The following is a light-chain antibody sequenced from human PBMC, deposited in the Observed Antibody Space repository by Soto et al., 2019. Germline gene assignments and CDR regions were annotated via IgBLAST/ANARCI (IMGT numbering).Light chain of an antibody. J-gene: IGLJ1*01. CDR1: SIDVGGYNY. Sequence: LTQPPSASGSPGQSVTISCTGTSIDVGGYNYVSWYQQHPGKAPKLMIYEVSKRPSGVPDRFSGSKSGNTASLTVSGLQAEDEADYYCSSYAGSLYVFGNGTKVTVL. V-gene: IGLV2-8*01. CDR2: EVS. CDR3: SSYAGSLYV.